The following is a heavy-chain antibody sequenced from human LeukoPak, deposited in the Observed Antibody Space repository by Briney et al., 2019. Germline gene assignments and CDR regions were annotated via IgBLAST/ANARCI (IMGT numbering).Heavy chain of an antibody. J-gene: IGHJ4*02. CDR1: GGTFSSYA. D-gene: IGHD5-12*01. CDR3: ARDSGSGYDYSYFDY. V-gene: IGHV1-69*05. CDR2: IIPIFGTA. Sequence: GASVKVSCKASGGTFSSYAISWVRQAPGQGLEWMGGIIPIFGTANYAQKFQGRVTITTDESTSTAYMELSSLRSGDTAVYYCARDSGSGYDYSYFDYWGQGTLVTVSS.